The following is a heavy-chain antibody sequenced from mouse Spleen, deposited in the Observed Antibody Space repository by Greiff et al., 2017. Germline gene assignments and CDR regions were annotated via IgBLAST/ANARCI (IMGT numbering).Heavy chain of an antibody. CDR3: ARSGGYGSPCDY. V-gene: IGHV1-58*01. CDR1: GYTFTSYG. Sequence: EVPLHQSGAELVRPGSSVKMSCKTSGYTFTSYGINWVKPRHGPGLDWIGYIYIGNGYTEYNEKFKGESTLTSDTSSSTAYMQLSSLTSEDSAIYFCARSGGYGSPCDYWGQGTALTVSS. CDR2: IYIGNGYT. D-gene: IGHD1-1*01. J-gene: IGHJ2*01.